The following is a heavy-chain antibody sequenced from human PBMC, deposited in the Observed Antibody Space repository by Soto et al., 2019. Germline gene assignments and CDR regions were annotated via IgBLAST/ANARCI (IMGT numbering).Heavy chain of an antibody. V-gene: IGHV3-23*01. CDR3: AKGGYGYCSSTSCHYYYYGMDV. CDR1: GFTFSSYA. Sequence: EVQLLESGGGLVQPGGSLRLSCAASGFTFSSYAMSWVRQAPGKGLEWVSAISGSGDSTYYADSVKGRFTISRDNSKNTLYLQMNSLRAEDTAVYYCAKGGYGYCSSTSCHYYYYGMDVWGQGTTVTVSS. CDR2: ISGSGDST. D-gene: IGHD2-2*01. J-gene: IGHJ6*02.